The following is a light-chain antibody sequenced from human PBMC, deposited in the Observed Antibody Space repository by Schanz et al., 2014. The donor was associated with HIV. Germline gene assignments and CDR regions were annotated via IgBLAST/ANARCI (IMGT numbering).Light chain of an antibody. V-gene: IGLV1-44*01. Sequence: QSVLTQAPSASGTPGQRVTLSCSGSSSNIGSNTVNWYQQLPGTAPKLLIFSNNRRPSGVPARFSGSKSGTSASLAISGLRSEDEADYYCAAWDDSLSGPVFGGGTKVTVL. CDR1: SSNIGSNT. CDR3: AAWDDSLSGPV. CDR2: SNN. J-gene: IGLJ2*01.